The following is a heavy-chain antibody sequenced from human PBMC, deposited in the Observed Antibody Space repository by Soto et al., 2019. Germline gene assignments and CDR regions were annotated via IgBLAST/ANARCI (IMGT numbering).Heavy chain of an antibody. CDR2: ISYDGSNK. D-gene: IGHD3-10*01. J-gene: IGHJ6*02. CDR3: ARSITMVRGVIISFGYYYGMDV. Sequence: GGSLRLSCAASGFTFSSYAMHWVRQAPGKGLEWVAVISYDGSNKYYADSVKGRFTISRDNSKNTLYLQMNSLRAEDTAVYYCARSITMVRGVIISFGYYYGMDVWGQGTTVTVSS. CDR1: GFTFSSYA. V-gene: IGHV3-30-3*01.